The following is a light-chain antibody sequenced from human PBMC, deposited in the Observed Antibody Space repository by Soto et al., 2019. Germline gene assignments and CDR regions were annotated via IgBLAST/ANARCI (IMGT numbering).Light chain of an antibody. CDR3: QQYGTSPGT. Sequence: EIVLTQSPGTMCLSLRERATLCCRPSQSVSNNYLAWYQQKPGQAPTLLIVGASSRATGIPARFSGSGSGTDCTLTIGGLQPEDFAVYYCQQYGTSPGTFGQGTKVDIK. V-gene: IGKV3-20*01. CDR1: QSVSNNY. CDR2: GAS. J-gene: IGKJ1*01.